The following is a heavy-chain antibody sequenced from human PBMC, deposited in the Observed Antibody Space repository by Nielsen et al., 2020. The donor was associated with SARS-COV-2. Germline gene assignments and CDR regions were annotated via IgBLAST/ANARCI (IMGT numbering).Heavy chain of an antibody. CDR1: GGSISSYY. CDR3: ARSALDYYDSSGYYSHYFDY. D-gene: IGHD3-22*01. Sequence: SETLSLTCTVSGGSISSYYWSWIRQPPGKGLEWIGYIYYSGSTNYNPSLKSRVTISVDTSKNQFSLKLSSVTAADTTVYYCARSALDYYDSSGYYSHYFDYWGQGTLVTVSS. J-gene: IGHJ4*02. CDR2: IYYSGST. V-gene: IGHV4-59*13.